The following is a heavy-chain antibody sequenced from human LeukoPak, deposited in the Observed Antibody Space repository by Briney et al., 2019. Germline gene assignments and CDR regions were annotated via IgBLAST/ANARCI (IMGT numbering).Heavy chain of an antibody. CDR1: GFAFSSNE. J-gene: IGHJ4*02. CDR2: VGGYEGAI. D-gene: IGHD1-26*01. V-gene: IGHV3-48*03. CDR3: AKGISGSLIYYFDS. Sequence: GGSLRLSCAASGFAFSSNELNWVRQAQGKGLEWISYVGGYEGAIYYADSVKGRFTISRDNAKNLVYLQMNSLRVEDTAMYYCAKGISGSLIYYFDSWGQGDLVIVSS.